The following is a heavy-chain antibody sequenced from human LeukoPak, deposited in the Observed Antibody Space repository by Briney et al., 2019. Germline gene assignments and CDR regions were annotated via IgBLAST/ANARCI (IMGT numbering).Heavy chain of an antibody. CDR3: AKDLSYGSLWFDP. Sequence: PGRSLRLSCAASGFTFSSHGMQWVRQAPGKGLEWVALIWYDGSRTNYVDSVMGRFTISRDSSKNTLYLQMDNLRVEDTGVYFCAKDLSYGSLWFDPWGQGTLVTVSS. D-gene: IGHD3-10*01. V-gene: IGHV3-33*06. J-gene: IGHJ5*02. CDR1: GFTFSSHG. CDR2: IWYDGSRT.